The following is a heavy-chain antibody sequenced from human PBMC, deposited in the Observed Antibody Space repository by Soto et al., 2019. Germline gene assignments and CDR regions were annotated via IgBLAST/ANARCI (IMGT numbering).Heavy chain of an antibody. D-gene: IGHD2-2*01. V-gene: IGHV1-8*01. Sequence: QVQLVQSGTEVKKPGASVKVSCKASGYTFTDSDINWVRQAPGQGLEWMGWVSPNSGNTVYAQKFQDRVTMTRDTSISTAYMELSNLRFEDTAMYYCARGRFYSETSTWFAYWGQGTPVTVSS. CDR1: GYTFTDSD. J-gene: IGHJ5*01. CDR2: VSPNSGNT. CDR3: ARGRFYSETSTWFAY.